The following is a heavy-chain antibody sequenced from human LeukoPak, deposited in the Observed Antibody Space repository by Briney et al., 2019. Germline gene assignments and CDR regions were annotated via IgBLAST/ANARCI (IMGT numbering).Heavy chain of an antibody. CDR2: INWHGGAT. CDR1: GFTFDDYG. J-gene: IGHJ4*02. V-gene: IGHV3-20*04. D-gene: IGHD6-19*01. CDR3: ARYNSGWNDY. Sequence: GGSLRLSCATSGFTFDDYGMAWARQVPGKGLEWVSGINWHGGATCYADSVRGRFTISRDNAKNSLYLQMDSLRAEDTAIYYCARYNSGWNDYWGQGTLVTVSS.